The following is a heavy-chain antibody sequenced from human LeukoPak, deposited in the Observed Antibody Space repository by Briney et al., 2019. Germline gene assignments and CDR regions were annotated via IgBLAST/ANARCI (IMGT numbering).Heavy chain of an antibody. D-gene: IGHD3-16*01. CDR2: ISAYNGNT. Sequence: ASVKVSCKASGYTFINYAITWVRQAPGQGLEWMGWISAYNGNTNYAQKLQGRVTMTTDTSTSTAYMELRSLRSDDTAVYYCARGISGVPYIYLYYMDVWGKGTTVTVSS. V-gene: IGHV1-18*01. CDR3: ARGISGVPYIYLYYMDV. CDR1: GYTFINYA. J-gene: IGHJ6*03.